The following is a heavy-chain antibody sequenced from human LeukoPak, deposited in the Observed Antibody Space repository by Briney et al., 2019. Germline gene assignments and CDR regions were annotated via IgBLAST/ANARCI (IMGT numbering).Heavy chain of an antibody. CDR2: ISGSGGST. CDR1: GFTFSSYA. CDR3: AKDRHWLALDD. V-gene: IGHV3-23*01. D-gene: IGHD6-19*01. J-gene: IGHJ4*02. Sequence: GGSLRLSCAASGFTFSSYAMSWVRQAPGKGLEWVSAISGSGGSTYYADSVRGRVTISRDNSKNTLYLQMNSLRAEDTAVYYSAKDRHWLALDDWGQGTLVTVSS.